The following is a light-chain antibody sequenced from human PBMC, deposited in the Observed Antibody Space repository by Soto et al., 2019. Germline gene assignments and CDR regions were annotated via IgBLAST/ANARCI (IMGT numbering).Light chain of an antibody. CDR1: QSVSSGY. V-gene: IGKV3-20*01. J-gene: IGKJ1*01. CDR2: GAS. Sequence: EIVLTQSPGTLSLSPGERATLSCRASQSVSSGYLAWYRHKPGQAPRLLIFGASIRSAGIPDRFTGSGSGADFTLTISRLEPEDFAVYYCQQYGSSPRTFGQGTKVEIK. CDR3: QQYGSSPRT.